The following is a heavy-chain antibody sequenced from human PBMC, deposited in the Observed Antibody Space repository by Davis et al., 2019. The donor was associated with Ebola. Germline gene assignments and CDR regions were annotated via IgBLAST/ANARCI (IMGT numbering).Heavy chain of an antibody. CDR2: THYSGST. CDR1: GGSISSYY. D-gene: IGHD7-27*01. J-gene: IGHJ3*02. CDR3: ARTLGAFDI. Sequence: PSETLSLTCTVSGGSISSYYWSWIRQPPGKGLEWIGFTHYSGSTNYNPSLTSRVTISVDLAENQFSLKLTSVTAADTAVYYCARTLGAFDIWGQGTMVTVSS. V-gene: IGHV4-59*01.